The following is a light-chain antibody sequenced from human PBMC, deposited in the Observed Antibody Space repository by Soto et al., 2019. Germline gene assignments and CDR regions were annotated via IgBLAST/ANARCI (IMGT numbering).Light chain of an antibody. V-gene: IGLV2-11*01. Sequence: SVLTQPRSVSGSPGQSVTISCTGTSSDVGGYNFVSWYQQHPGKAPKLMIYDVIKRPSGVPDRFSGSKSGNTASLTISGLQAEDEADYYCCSYAGSYNYVFGTGTKVTVL. CDR2: DVI. J-gene: IGLJ1*01. CDR1: SSDVGGYNF. CDR3: CSYAGSYNYV.